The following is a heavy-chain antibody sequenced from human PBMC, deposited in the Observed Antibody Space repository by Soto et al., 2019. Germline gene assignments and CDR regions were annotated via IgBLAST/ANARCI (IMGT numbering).Heavy chain of an antibody. V-gene: IGHV3-11*06. CDR1: GFTFSDYY. CDR3: ARDMCGSCYSYYYYGMDV. Sequence: GGSLRLSCAASGFTFSDYYMSWIRQAPGKGLEWVSYISSSSSYTNYADSVKGRFTISRDNAKNSLYLQMNSLRAEDTAVYYCARDMCGSCYSYYYYGMDVWGQGTTVTVSS. CDR2: ISSSSSYT. J-gene: IGHJ6*02. D-gene: IGHD2-15*01.